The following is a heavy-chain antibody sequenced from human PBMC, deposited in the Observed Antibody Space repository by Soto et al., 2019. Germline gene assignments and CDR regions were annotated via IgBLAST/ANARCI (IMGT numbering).Heavy chain of an antibody. CDR3: ATWAIAVGGEGF. CDR2: ISSTGDLI. D-gene: IGHD2-21*01. CDR1: GFTVSDYS. J-gene: IGHJ4*02. Sequence: PGGSLRLSCTASGFTVSDYSVNWVRQAPGKGLEWISYISSTGDLILYADSVKGRFTIARDIAKNSVYLQMDSLRDEDSAVYYCATWAIAVGGEGFWGQGTLVTVSS. V-gene: IGHV3-48*02.